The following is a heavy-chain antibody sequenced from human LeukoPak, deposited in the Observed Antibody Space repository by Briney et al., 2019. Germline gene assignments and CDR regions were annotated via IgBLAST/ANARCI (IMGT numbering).Heavy chain of an antibody. CDR3: ARESSGSYWG. CDR2: LNLDGSTT. J-gene: IGHJ4*02. V-gene: IGHV3-74*01. D-gene: IGHD3-10*01. Sequence: GGSLGLSCVASGFIFSKHWMHWVRQAPGKGLVWVSRLNLDGSTTSYADSVKGRFTISRDNAKNTLYLQMNSLRVDDTGVYYCARESSGSYWGWGQGTLVTVSS. CDR1: GFIFSKHW.